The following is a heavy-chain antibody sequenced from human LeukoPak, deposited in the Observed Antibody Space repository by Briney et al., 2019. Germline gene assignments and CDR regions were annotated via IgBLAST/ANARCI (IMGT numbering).Heavy chain of an antibody. CDR2: ISREGANI. CDR3: VKDRGWRELQNDS. J-gene: IGHJ4*02. D-gene: IGHD5-18*01. Sequence: GGSLRLSCAASGFTFSSYYMNWVRQAPGKGLEWVSYISREGANIFYADSVKGRFTISRDNCKNSVDLQMNSLRTEDTAVYYCVKDRGWRELQNDSWGQGTLVTVSS. CDR1: GFTFSSYY. V-gene: IGHV3-21*01.